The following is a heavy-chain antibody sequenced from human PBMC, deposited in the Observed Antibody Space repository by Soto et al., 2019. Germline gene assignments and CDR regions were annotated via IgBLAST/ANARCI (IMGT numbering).Heavy chain of an antibody. J-gene: IGHJ4*02. D-gene: IGHD3-22*01. CDR3: ARGIDNYDSSGYI. V-gene: IGHV3-7*03. CDR1: GFSFSNCW. Sequence: GGSLRLSCAASGFSFSNCWMSWVRQAPGKGLEWVANIKQDRRETYYGDSVKGRFTISRDNAKNSLYLQMNSLRAEDTAVYYCARGIDNYDSSGYIWGQGTLVTVSS. CDR2: IKQDRRET.